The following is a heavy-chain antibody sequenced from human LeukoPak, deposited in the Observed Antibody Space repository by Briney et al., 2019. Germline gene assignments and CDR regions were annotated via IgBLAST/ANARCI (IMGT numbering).Heavy chain of an antibody. Sequence: GRSLRLSCAASGFTFSSYGMHWVRQAPGKGLEWVAVISYDGSNKYYADSVKGRFTISRDNSKNTLYLQMNSLRAEDTAVYYCATNTGYWGQGTLVTVSS. D-gene: IGHD2/OR15-2a*01. J-gene: IGHJ4*02. CDR2: ISYDGSNK. CDR1: GFTFSSYG. V-gene: IGHV3-30*03. CDR3: ATNTGY.